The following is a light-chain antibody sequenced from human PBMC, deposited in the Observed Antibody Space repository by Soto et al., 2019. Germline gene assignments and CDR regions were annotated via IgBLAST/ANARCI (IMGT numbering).Light chain of an antibody. Sequence: QSALTQPASVSGSHGQSITISCTGTSGDIGGYNYVSWYQQHPGKAPKLLISEVTNRPAGVSNRFSGSKTGNTASLTISGLQAEDEADYYCSSYTTNITPVVFGGGTKVTVL. J-gene: IGLJ2*01. CDR1: SGDIGGYNY. CDR3: SSYTTNITPVV. V-gene: IGLV2-14*01. CDR2: EVT.